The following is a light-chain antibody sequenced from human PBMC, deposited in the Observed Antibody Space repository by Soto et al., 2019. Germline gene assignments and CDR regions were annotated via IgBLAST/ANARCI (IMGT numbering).Light chain of an antibody. CDR2: GAS. CDR1: QSVSTK. J-gene: IGKJ1*01. CDR3: QQHDQGWT. Sequence: EMVMTQSPATLSVSLWERATLSCRASQSVSTKLVWYQQKPGQAPRLLIYGASTRATGIPARFSGSGSGTEFTLTISSLQSEDFAVYYCQQHDQGWTFGQGTKVEIK. V-gene: IGKV3-15*01.